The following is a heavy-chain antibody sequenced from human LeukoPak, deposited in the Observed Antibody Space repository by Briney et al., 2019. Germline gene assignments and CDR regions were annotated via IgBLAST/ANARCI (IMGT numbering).Heavy chain of an antibody. J-gene: IGHJ4*02. Sequence: SETLSLTCAVYGGSFSGYYWSWIRQPPGKGLEWIGEINHSGSTNYNPSLKSRITISVDPSMNQFSLKLTSMTAADTAVYYCAGQGYAMAYWGQGTLVTVSS. D-gene: IGHD5-12*01. CDR2: INHSGST. CDR1: GGSFSGYY. CDR3: AGQGYAMAY. V-gene: IGHV4-34*01.